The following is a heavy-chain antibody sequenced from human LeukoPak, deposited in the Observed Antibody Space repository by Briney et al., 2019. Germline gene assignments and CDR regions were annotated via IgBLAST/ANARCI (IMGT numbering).Heavy chain of an antibody. CDR1: HFTYSSHA. CDR2: ISDDDDST. V-gene: IGHV3-23*01. J-gene: IGHJ4*02. Sequence: GGSLRLSCATSHFTYSSHAMNWVRQAPGKGLEWVSSISDDDDSTYYADSVKGRFTISRDNSKNTLYLDMNNLRAEDTALYFCAKTLFGFSYGKIDYWGQGTLVTVSS. D-gene: IGHD5-18*01. CDR3: AKTLFGFSYGKIDY.